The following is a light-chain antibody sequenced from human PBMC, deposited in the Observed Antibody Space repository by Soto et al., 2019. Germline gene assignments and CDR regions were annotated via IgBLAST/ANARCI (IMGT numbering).Light chain of an antibody. Sequence: EIILTQSPDTLSLSPGERATLSCRASQSVSGNLAWYQQKPGQAPRLLIYAASTRATGIPARFSGSGSGTEFTLTISSLQSEDFAVYYCQQYNNWPVFGQGTKVDIK. J-gene: IGKJ1*01. CDR1: QSVSGN. CDR3: QQYNNWPV. CDR2: AAS. V-gene: IGKV3-15*01.